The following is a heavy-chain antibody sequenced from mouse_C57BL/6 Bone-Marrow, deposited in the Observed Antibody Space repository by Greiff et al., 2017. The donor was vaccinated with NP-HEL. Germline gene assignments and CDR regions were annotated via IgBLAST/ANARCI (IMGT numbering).Heavy chain of an antibody. CDR2: IHPNSGST. V-gene: IGHV1-64*01. J-gene: IGHJ2*01. D-gene: IGHD2-3*01. CDR3: ARSIYDGYYCDY. Sequence: VQLQQSGAELVKPGASVKLSCKASGYTFTSYWMHWVKQRPGQGLEWIGMIHPNSGSTNYNEKFKSKATLTVDKSSSTAYMQLSSLTSEDSAVYYCARSIYDGYYCDYWGQGTTLTVSS. CDR1: GYTFTSYW.